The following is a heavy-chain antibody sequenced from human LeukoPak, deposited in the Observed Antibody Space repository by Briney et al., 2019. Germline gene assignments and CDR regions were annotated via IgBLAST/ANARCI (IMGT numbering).Heavy chain of an antibody. CDR3: ARGNSDYYATLDY. J-gene: IGHJ4*02. D-gene: IGHD3-22*01. CDR2: ISYDGGNT. Sequence: GRSLRLSCADSGFTFSNYGMHWVRQAPGKRLEWVAVISYDGGNTYHADSVKGRFTISRDNSKNTLFLQMNSLRADDTAVYYCARGNSDYYATLDYWGQGTLVTVSS. V-gene: IGHV3-30*03. CDR1: GFTFSNYG.